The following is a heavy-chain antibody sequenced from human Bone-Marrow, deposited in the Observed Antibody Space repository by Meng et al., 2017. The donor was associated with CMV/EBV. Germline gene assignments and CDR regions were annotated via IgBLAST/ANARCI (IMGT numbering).Heavy chain of an antibody. D-gene: IGHD1-26*01. CDR3: ARVSGWGFDP. J-gene: IGHJ5*02. V-gene: IGHV4-59*01. CDR2: SYYSGST. Sequence: GSLRLSCTVSGGSISSYYWSWIRQPPGKGLEWIGYSYYSGSTNYNPSLKSRVTISVDTSKNQFSLKLSSVTAADTAVYYCARVSGWGFDPWGQGTLVTVSS. CDR1: GGSISSYY.